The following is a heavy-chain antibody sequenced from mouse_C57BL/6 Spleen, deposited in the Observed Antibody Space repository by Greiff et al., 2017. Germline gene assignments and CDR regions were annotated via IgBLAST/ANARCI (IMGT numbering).Heavy chain of an antibody. D-gene: IGHD2-3*01. CDR2: IYPGSGST. V-gene: IGHV1-55*01. J-gene: IGHJ2*01. Sequence: VQLQQPGAELVKPGASVKMSCKASGYTFTSYWITWVKQRPGQGLEWIGDIYPGSGSTNYNEKFKSKATLTVDTSSSTAYMQRSSLTSEDSAVYYCARGGGYYGGYFDYWGQGTTLTVSS. CDR1: GYTFTSYW. CDR3: ARGGGYYGGYFDY.